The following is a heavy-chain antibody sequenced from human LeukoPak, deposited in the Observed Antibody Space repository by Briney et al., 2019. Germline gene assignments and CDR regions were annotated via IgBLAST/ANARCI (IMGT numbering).Heavy chain of an antibody. D-gene: IGHD2-2*01. CDR2: IKQDGSEK. CDR3: AREHCSSSSCHLDY. Sequence: GESLRLSCAASGFTFSSYWMSWVRQAPGKGLEWVANIKQDGSEKYYVNSVRGRFSISRDNAKNSLYLQMNSLRAEDAAVYYCAREHCSSSSCHLDYWGQGTLVTVSS. CDR1: GFTFSSYW. J-gene: IGHJ4*02. V-gene: IGHV3-7*01.